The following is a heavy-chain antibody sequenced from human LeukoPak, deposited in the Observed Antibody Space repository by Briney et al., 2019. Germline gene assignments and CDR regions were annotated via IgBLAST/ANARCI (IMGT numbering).Heavy chain of an antibody. J-gene: IGHJ1*01. V-gene: IGHV3-9*01. Sequence: GRSLRLSCAASGFTFDDYAMHWVRQAPGKGLEWVSGISWNSGSIGYADSVKGRFTISRDNAKNSLYLQMNSLRAEDTALYYCAKDTHNGGRSHYGAYPRLIQHWGQGTLVTVSS. CDR2: ISWNSGSI. CDR3: AKDTHNGGRSHYGAYPRLIQH. CDR1: GFTFDDYA. D-gene: IGHD4-17*01.